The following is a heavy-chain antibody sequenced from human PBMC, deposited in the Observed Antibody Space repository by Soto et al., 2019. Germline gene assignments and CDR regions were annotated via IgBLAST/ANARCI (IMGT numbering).Heavy chain of an antibody. V-gene: IGHV4-34*01. CDR3: ASTWTQLWLVDYYGMDV. Sequence: SETLSLTCAVYGGSFSGYYWSWIRQPPGKGLEWIGEINHSGSTNYNPSLKSRVTIPVDTSKCQFSLKLSSVTAADTAVYYCASTWTQLWLVDYYGMDVWGQGTTVTVSS. CDR2: INHSGST. D-gene: IGHD5-18*01. CDR1: GGSFSGYY. J-gene: IGHJ6*02.